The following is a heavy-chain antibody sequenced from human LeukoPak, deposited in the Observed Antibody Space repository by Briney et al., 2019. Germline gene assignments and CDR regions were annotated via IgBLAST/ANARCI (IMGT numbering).Heavy chain of an antibody. J-gene: IGHJ4*02. CDR1: AYTCTGYY. CDR2: INPNSGGT. CDR3: ARWAKDDFWSGYFDY. V-gene: IGHV1-2*02. Sequence: ASVKVSCKASAYTCTGYYMHWVRQAPGQGLEWMGWINPNSGGTNYAQKFQGRVTMTRDTSISTAYMELSRLRSDDTAVYYCARWAKDDFWSGYFDYWGQGTLVTVSS. D-gene: IGHD3-3*01.